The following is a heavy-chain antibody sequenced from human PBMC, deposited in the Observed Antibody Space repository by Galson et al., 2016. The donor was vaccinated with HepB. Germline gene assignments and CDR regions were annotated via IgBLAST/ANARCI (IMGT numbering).Heavy chain of an antibody. Sequence: SETLSLTCAVSGGSISSNYWWHWVRQPPGKGLEWIGEIYYSGLTNYKSSLKSRVTISVDESKNQFSLKLTSVTAADTAVYYCAHYSGGYYGSDAFDTWGQGTMVTVSS. D-gene: IGHD1-26*01. J-gene: IGHJ3*02. CDR1: GGSISSNYW. CDR3: AHYSGGYYGSDAFDT. V-gene: IGHV4-4*02. CDR2: IYYSGLT.